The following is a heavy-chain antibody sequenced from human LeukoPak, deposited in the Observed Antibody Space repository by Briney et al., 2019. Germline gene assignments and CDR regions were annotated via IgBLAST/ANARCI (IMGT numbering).Heavy chain of an antibody. D-gene: IGHD3-10*01. Sequence: SETPSLNCTVSGGSVSSGSYYRSWIRQPPGKGLEGIWYIYYSGSTNYNPSLKSRVTISVDTSKNQFSLKLSSVTAADTAVYYCARARRITMVRGVSYAFDIWGQGTMVTVSS. CDR3: ARARRITMVRGVSYAFDI. J-gene: IGHJ3*02. CDR1: GGSVSSGSYY. V-gene: IGHV4-61*01. CDR2: IYYSGST.